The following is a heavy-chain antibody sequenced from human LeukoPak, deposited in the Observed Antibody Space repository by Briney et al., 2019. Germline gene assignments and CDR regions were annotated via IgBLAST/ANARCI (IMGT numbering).Heavy chain of an antibody. CDR2: ISAGGTI. CDR1: GFTFSSYE. D-gene: IGHD3-22*01. CDR3: VKEFTPESSGYDAFDV. Sequence: GGSLRLSCAASGFTFSSYEMDWVRQAPGKGLEWISYISAGGTIYYADSVRGRFTISRDNAKNSLYLQMHSLRAEDTAVYYCVKEFTPESSGYDAFDVWGQGTMVTVSS. V-gene: IGHV3-48*03. J-gene: IGHJ3*01.